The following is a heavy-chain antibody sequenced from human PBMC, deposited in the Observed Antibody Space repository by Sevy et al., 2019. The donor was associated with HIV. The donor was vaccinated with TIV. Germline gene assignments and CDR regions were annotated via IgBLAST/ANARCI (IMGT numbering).Heavy chain of an antibody. Sequence: GGSLRLSCAASGFTFSSYAMSWVRQAPGKGLEWVSAISGSGGSTYYADSVKGRFTISRDNSKNTPYLQMNSLRAEDTAVYYCAKTYYYDSSGPGDYWGQGTLVTVSS. V-gene: IGHV3-23*01. J-gene: IGHJ4*02. CDR3: AKTYYYDSSGPGDY. D-gene: IGHD3-22*01. CDR1: GFTFSSYA. CDR2: ISGSGGST.